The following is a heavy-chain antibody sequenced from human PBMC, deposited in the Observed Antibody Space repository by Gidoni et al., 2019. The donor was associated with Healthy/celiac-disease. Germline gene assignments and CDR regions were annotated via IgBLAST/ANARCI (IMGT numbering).Heavy chain of an antibody. J-gene: IGHJ4*02. V-gene: IGHV3-7*05. CDR3: ARVRAGTKSYYFDY. CDR2: IKQDGSEK. D-gene: IGHD6-13*01. Sequence: EVQLVESGGGLVQPGGCLRLSCAASGCPFSSYWMSWVRQAPGKGLEWVANIKQDGSEKSYVDSVKGRFTISRDNAKNSLYLQSNSLRAEDTAVYYCARVRAGTKSYYFDYWGQGTLVTVSS. CDR1: GCPFSSYW.